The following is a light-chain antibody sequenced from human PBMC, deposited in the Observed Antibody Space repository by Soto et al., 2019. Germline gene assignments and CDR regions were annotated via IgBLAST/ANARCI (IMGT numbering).Light chain of an antibody. CDR2: GAS. CDR3: QQYGSSPLT. V-gene: IGKV3-20*01. Sequence: ETELTQSPGTLSLSPGERATLSCRASQSVSSYYLAWYQQKPGQAPRLLIYGASSRATGTPDRFSGSGSGTDFTLTISRLEPEDFAVYYCQQYGSSPLTFGQGTKVEIK. J-gene: IGKJ1*01. CDR1: QSVSSYY.